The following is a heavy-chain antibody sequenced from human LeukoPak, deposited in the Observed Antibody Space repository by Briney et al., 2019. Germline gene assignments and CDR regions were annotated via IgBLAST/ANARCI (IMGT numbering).Heavy chain of an antibody. Sequence: ASVTVSCKASGYTFTDYYMQWVRQAPGQAPEWMGWINPVSGDTKFARRFEGWVTLTRDTSISTAYMELKGLKSDDTAVYSCAGQRMRGVAPLDFWGQGTLVTVSS. J-gene: IGHJ4*02. CDR1: GYTFTDYY. CDR2: INPVSGDT. V-gene: IGHV1-2*04. CDR3: AGQRMRGVAPLDF. D-gene: IGHD3-3*01.